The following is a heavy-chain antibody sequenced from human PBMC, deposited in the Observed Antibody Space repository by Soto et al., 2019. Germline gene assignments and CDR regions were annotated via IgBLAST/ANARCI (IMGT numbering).Heavy chain of an antibody. CDR2: ISYDGSNK. J-gene: IGHJ6*02. CDR3: AKDRGYSYGRYYYYGMDV. D-gene: IGHD5-18*01. Sequence: PGGSLRLSCAASGFTFSSYGMHWVRQAPGKGLEWVAVISYDGSNKYYADSVKGRFTISRDNSKNKLYLQMNSLRAEDTAVYYCAKDRGYSYGRYYYYGMDVWGQGTTVTVSS. V-gene: IGHV3-30*18. CDR1: GFTFSSYG.